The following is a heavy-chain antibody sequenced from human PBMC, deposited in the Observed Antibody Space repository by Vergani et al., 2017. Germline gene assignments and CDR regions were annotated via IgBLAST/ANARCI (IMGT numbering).Heavy chain of an antibody. V-gene: IGHV3-30-3*01. J-gene: IGHJ4*02. D-gene: IGHD6-19*01. CDR2: ISYDGSNK. CDR1: GFTFSSYA. Sequence: QVQLVESGGGVVQPGRSLRLSCAASGFTFSSYAMHWVRQAPGKGLEWVAVISYDGSNKYYADSVKGRFTSSRDKSKNSLYLQRNSLRAEDTAVYYCARDLSSGRTRDVTRNFDYWGQGTLVTVSS. CDR3: ARDLSSGRTRDVTRNFDY.